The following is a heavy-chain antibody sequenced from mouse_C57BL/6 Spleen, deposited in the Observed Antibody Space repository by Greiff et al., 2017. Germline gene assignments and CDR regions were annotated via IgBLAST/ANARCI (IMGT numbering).Heavy chain of an antibody. CDR3: ASNYYFDY. CDR2: IDPSDSYT. D-gene: IGHD1-3*01. J-gene: IGHJ2*01. V-gene: IGHV1-50*01. CDR1: GYTFTSYW. Sequence: QVHVKLPGAELVKPGASVKLSCKASGYTFTSYWMQWVKQRPGQGLEWIGEIDPSDSYTNYNQKFKGKATLTVDTSSSTAYMQLSSLTSEDSAVYYCASNYYFDYWGQGTTLTVSS.